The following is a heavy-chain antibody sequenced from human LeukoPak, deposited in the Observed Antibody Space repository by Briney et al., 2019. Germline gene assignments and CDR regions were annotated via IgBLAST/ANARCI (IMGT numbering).Heavy chain of an antibody. J-gene: IGHJ4*02. V-gene: IGHV1-69*05. CDR3: ARVLSDSSGYHTAYYFDY. Sequence: SVKVSCKASGGTFSSYAICWVRQAPGQGLEWMGRIIPIFGTANYAQKFQGRVTITTDESTSTAYMELSSLRSEDTAVYYCARVLSDSSGYHTAYYFDYWGQGTLVTVSS. CDR1: GGTFSSYA. CDR2: IIPIFGTA. D-gene: IGHD3-22*01.